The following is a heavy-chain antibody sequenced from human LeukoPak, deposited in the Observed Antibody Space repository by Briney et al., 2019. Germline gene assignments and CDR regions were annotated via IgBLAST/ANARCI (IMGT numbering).Heavy chain of an antibody. CDR1: GFTFSSYA. CDR2: ISGSGGST. D-gene: IGHD3-10*01. V-gene: IGHV3-23*01. Sequence: GGSLRLSCAASGFTFSSYAMSWVRQAPGKGLEWVSAISGSGGSTYYADSVKGRFTISRDNSKNTLYLQMNSLRAEDTAVYCCASRRESRYYFDYWGQGTLVTVSS. CDR3: ASRRESRYYFDY. J-gene: IGHJ4*02.